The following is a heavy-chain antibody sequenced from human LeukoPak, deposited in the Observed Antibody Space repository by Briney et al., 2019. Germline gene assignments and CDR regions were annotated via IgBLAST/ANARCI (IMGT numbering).Heavy chain of an antibody. CDR1: GFTFSSYW. CDR2: IKQDGSEK. Sequence: PGGSLRLSCAASGFTFSSYWMSWVRQAPGKGLEWVANIKQDGSEKYYVDSVKGRFTISRDNAKNSPYLQMNSLRVEDTALYYCAKDLRSANDGFDIWGQGTKVTVSS. J-gene: IGHJ3*02. CDR3: AKDLRSANDGFDI. D-gene: IGHD3-10*01. V-gene: IGHV3-7*03.